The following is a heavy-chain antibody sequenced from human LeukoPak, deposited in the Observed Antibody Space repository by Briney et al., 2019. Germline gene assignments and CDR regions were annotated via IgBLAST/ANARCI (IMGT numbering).Heavy chain of an antibody. V-gene: IGHV1-69*04. D-gene: IGHD2-21*01. CDR1: GGTFSSYT. Sequence: SVKVSCKASGGTFSSYTISWVRQAPGQGLEWMGRIIPFLGIANYAQKFQGRVTITADKSTSTAYMELSSLRSEDTAVYYCARDRFGAYCGGDCQDAFDIWGQGTMVTVSS. CDR2: IIPFLGIA. CDR3: ARDRFGAYCGGDCQDAFDI. J-gene: IGHJ3*02.